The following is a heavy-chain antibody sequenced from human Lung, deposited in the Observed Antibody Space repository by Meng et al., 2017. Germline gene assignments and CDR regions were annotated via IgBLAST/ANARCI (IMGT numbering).Heavy chain of an antibody. V-gene: IGHV1-2*06. J-gene: IGHJ4*02. CDR1: GYNCPDYW. CDR2: IDPKSGDT. D-gene: IGHD6-13*01. Sequence: VQGGQFGAEVKKPGASVKVSCKPSGYNCPDYWLHWVRRAPGQGLEWMGRIDPKSGDTHYAQRFQGRVTMTGDTSISTAYMELSGLRSDDTAMYYCARDEDISAAGKLFGDYWGQGTLVTVSS. CDR3: ARDEDISAAGKLFGDY.